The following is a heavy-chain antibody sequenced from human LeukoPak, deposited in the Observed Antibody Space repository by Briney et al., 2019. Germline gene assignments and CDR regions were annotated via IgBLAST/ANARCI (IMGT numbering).Heavy chain of an antibody. CDR1: GGSISSYY. Sequence: PSETLSLTCTVSGGSISSYYWSWIRQPAGKGLEWIGRIYTSGSTYFNPSLKSRVTISADTSRSQISLKLTSVTAADTAVYYCARLQISASVHGDYFDYWGQGTLVTVSS. CDR3: ARLQISASVHGDYFDY. V-gene: IGHV4-4*07. D-gene: IGHD5/OR15-5a*01. J-gene: IGHJ4*02. CDR2: IYTSGST.